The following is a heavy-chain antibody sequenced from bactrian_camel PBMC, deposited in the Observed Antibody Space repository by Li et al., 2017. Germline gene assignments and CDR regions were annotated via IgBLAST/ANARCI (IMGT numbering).Heavy chain of an antibody. CDR1: RYIYGRGC. CDR2: ISTDPGVT. CDR3: AADRWFDSDSGAYEYNA. D-gene: IGHD4*01. Sequence: HVQLVESGGGSVQAGGSLRLSCAASRYIYGRGCMGWFRQAPGKQREGVARISTDPGVTYYADSVKGRFAISKDNANNTLYLQMNNLKPEDTAMYYCAADRWFDSDSGAYEYNAWGQGTQVTVS. J-gene: IGHJ4*01. V-gene: IGHV3S54*01.